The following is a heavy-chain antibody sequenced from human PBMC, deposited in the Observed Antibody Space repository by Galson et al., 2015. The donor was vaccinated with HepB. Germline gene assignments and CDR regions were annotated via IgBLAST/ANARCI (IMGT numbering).Heavy chain of an antibody. J-gene: IGHJ4*02. CDR3: AKRAADY. Sequence: SLRLSCAASGFTFSNYAMTWVRQAPGKGLEWVSTVTGSGGGTYYADSVKGRFTISRDNSKNSLYLQMYSLRAEDTAVYYCAKRAADYWGQGTLVTVSS. CDR1: GFTFSNYA. CDR2: VTGSGGGT. V-gene: IGHV3-23*01.